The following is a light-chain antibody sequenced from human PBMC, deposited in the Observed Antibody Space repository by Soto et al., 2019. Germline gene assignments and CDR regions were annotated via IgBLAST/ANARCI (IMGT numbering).Light chain of an antibody. CDR3: QQSYSTPRAYT. CDR1: QSISTY. Sequence: DIQMTQSPSSLSASVGDRVTITCRASQSISTYLNWYQQKPGKAPQLLIYAASSLQSGVPSRFSGSGSGTDFTLTINSLQPEAFATYYCQQSYSTPRAYTFGQGTKREI. V-gene: IGKV1-39*01. CDR2: AAS. J-gene: IGKJ2*01.